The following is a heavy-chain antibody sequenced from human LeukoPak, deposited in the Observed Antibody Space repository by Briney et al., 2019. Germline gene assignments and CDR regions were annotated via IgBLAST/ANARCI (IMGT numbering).Heavy chain of an antibody. CDR2: IYYSGST. CDR3: ARSSRTGEKAFDY. D-gene: IGHD7-27*01. V-gene: IGHV4-59*01. CDR1: GGSISSYY. Sequence: SETLSLTCTVSGGSISSYYWSWIRQPPGKGLEWIGYIYYSGSTNYNPSLKSRVTISVDTSKNQFSLKLSSVTAADTAVYYCARSSRTGEKAFDYWGQGTLVTVS. J-gene: IGHJ4*02.